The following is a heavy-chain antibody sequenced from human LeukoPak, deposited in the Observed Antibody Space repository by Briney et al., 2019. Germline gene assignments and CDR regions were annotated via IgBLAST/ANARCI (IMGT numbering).Heavy chain of an antibody. V-gene: IGHV1-18*01. CDR3: ASSAGYDILTAYLLDY. J-gene: IGHJ4*02. D-gene: IGHD3-9*01. CDR1: GYTYTSYG. Sequence: ASVKVSCKASGYTYTSYGISWVRQAPGQGLEWMGWISAYNGNANYAQKLQGRVTMTTDTSTSTAYMELRSLRSDDTAVYYCASSAGYDILTAYLLDYWGQGTLVTVSS. CDR2: ISAYNGNA.